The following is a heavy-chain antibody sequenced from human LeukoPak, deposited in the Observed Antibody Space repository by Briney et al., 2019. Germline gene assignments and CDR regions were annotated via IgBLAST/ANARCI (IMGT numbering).Heavy chain of an antibody. CDR1: GFPFNDYY. D-gene: IGHD2-2*01. Sequence: GSLSLSCAASGFPFNDYYMSWIRPAPGKGLEWVANIKQDGSEKYYCDSVKGRFTISRDNAKNSLYLQMNSLRAEDTAVYYCARAGGCSSTSCYAFDYWGQGTLVTVSS. J-gene: IGHJ4*02. CDR2: IKQDGSEK. V-gene: IGHV3-7*02. CDR3: ARAGGCSSTSCYAFDY.